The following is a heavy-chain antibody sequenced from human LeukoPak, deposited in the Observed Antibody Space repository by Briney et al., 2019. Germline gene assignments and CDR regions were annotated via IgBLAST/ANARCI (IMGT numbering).Heavy chain of an antibody. D-gene: IGHD3-10*01. J-gene: IGHJ4*02. CDR2: ISGSGGST. V-gene: IGHV3-23*01. CDR1: GFTFSSYS. CDR3: AKFVRGVIPALFDY. Sequence: GGSLRLSCAASGFTFSSYSMNWVRQAPGKGLEWVSAISGSGGSTYYADSVKGRFTISRDNSKNTLYLQMNSLRAEDTAVYYCAKFVRGVIPALFDYWGQGTLVTVSS.